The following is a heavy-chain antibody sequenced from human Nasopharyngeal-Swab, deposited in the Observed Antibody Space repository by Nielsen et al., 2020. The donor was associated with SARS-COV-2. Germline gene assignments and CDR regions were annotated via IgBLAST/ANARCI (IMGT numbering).Heavy chain of an antibody. CDR2: ISSSGSTI. CDR3: ARDHHVVVVAAGYFDY. J-gene: IGHJ4*02. CDR1: GFTFSSYE. V-gene: IGHV3-48*03. D-gene: IGHD2-15*01. Sequence: GGSLRLSCAASGFTFSSYEMNWVRQAPGKGLEWVSYISSSGSTIYYADSVKGRFTISRDNAKNSLYLQMNSLRAEDTAVYYCARDHHVVVVAAGYFDYWGQGTLVTVSS.